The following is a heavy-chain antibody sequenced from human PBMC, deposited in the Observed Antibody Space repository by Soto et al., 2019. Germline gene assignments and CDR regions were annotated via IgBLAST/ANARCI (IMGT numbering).Heavy chain of an antibody. CDR1: GFTFSDHY. CDR2: TRNKANSYTT. CDR3: ARSITGTTVY. Sequence: EVQLVETGGGLVQPGGSLRLSCAASGFTFSDHYMDWVRQAPGKGLEWVGRTRNKANSYTTEYAASVKGRFTISRDDSKNSLYLQMNSLKTEDTAVYYCARSITGTTVYWGQGTLVTVSS. D-gene: IGHD1-20*01. J-gene: IGHJ4*02. V-gene: IGHV3-72*01.